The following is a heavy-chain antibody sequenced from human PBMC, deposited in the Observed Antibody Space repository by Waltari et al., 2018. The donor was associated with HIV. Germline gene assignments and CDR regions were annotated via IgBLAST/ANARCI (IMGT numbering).Heavy chain of an antibody. D-gene: IGHD3-3*01. CDR3: AKDARFLDLDYYYGMDV. CDR1: GFTFSSYG. V-gene: IGHV3-30*18. CDR2: ISYDGSNK. J-gene: IGHJ6*02. Sequence: QVQLVESGGGVVQPGRSLRLSCAASGFTFSSYGMHWVRQAPGKGLELVAFISYDGSNKYDADSVKGRFTISRDNSKNALYLQMNSLRAEDTAVYYCAKDARFLDLDYYYGMDVWGQGTTVTVSS.